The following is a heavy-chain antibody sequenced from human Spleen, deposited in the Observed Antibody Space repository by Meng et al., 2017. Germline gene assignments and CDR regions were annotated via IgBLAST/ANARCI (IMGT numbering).Heavy chain of an antibody. J-gene: IGHJ4*02. Sequence: GESLKISCAASGFMFEDYAMHWVRQAPGKGLEWVSLISWDGDTTYYADSVKGRFTISRDNAKKTVNLQMNSLRAEDTAVYYCVRDLYGSGSYFDYWGRGKPVTVSS. CDR3: VRDLYGSGSYFDY. V-gene: IGHV3-43D*04. CDR2: ISWDGDTT. CDR1: GFMFEDYA. D-gene: IGHD3-10*01.